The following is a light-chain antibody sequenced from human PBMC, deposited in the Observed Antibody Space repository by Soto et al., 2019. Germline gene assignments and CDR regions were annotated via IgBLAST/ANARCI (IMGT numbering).Light chain of an antibody. CDR1: HTDNCGYDY. J-gene: IGLJ1*01. CDR3: SSYRTYRTLEV. CDR2: DVT. V-gene: IGLV2-14*03. Sequence: LTQTDSVSCHIGGSMTIPCTGNHTDNCGYDYVSWSQQPPGGAPKLVIYDVTSRPSGVSNRFSGSKSGFMASLTISGLQAVDDAHYYGSSYRTYRTLEVFGTG.